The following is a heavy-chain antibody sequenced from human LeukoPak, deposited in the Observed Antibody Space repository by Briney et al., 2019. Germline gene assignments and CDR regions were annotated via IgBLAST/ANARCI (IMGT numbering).Heavy chain of an antibody. CDR1: GFTFSSYA. Sequence: PGGSLRLSCAASGFTFSSYAMHWVRQAPGKGLEYVSAISSNGGSTYYANSVKGRFTISRDNSKNTLYLQMGSLRAEDMAVYYCARVHSQPDHYYGSGGPDYWGQGTLVTVSS. V-gene: IGHV3-64*01. J-gene: IGHJ4*02. CDR2: ISSNGGST. D-gene: IGHD3-10*01. CDR3: ARVHSQPDHYYGSGGPDY.